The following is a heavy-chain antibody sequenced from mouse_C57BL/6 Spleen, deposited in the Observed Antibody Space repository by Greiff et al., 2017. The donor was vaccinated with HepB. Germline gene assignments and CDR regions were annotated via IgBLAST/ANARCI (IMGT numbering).Heavy chain of an antibody. CDR2: INPNYGTT. D-gene: IGHD1-1*02. J-gene: IGHJ4*01. V-gene: IGHV1-39*01. Sequence: VQLKQSGPELVKPGASVKISCKASGYSFTDYNMNWVKQSNGKSLEWIGVINPNYGTTSYNQKFKGKATLTVDQSSSTAYMQLNSLTSEDSAVYYCAREEITMGYYAMDYWGQGTSVTVSS. CDR3: AREEITMGYYAMDY. CDR1: GYSFTDYN.